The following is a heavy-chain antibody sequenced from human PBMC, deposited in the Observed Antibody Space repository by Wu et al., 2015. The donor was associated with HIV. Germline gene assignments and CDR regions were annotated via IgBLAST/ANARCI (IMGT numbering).Heavy chain of an antibody. CDR3: ARDRSKEGAFDI. CDR2: INPHGGGT. J-gene: IGHJ3*02. Sequence: QMHLVQSGAEVKKPGASVRVTCEASGYAFSEYNMHWVRQAPGLGLEWLGRINPHGGGTKFAQKFQGRVTMTRDTSISTAYMELSRLRSDDTAVYYCARDRSKEGAFDIWGQGTMVTVSS. CDR1: GYAFSEYN. V-gene: IGHV1-2*06.